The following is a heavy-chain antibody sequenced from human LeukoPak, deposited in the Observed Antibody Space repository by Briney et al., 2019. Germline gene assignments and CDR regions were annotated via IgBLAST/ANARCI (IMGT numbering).Heavy chain of an antibody. Sequence: ASVKVSCKASGYTFTSYYMHWVRQAPGQGLEWMGIINPSGGSTNYAQKFQGRVTMTRDTSTSTVYMELSSLRSEDTAVYYCARETSTGCFDYWGQGTLVTASS. CDR2: INPSGGST. CDR3: ARETSTGCFDY. V-gene: IGHV1-46*01. CDR1: GYTFTSYY. D-gene: IGHD4-17*01. J-gene: IGHJ4*02.